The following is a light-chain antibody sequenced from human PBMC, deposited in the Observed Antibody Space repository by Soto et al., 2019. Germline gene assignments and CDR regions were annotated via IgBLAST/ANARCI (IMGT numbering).Light chain of an antibody. CDR2: WTS. J-gene: IGKJ1*01. CDR3: QQYYNTFPT. CDR1: ETILYTPNNNNY. Sequence: DIVMTQSPDSLAVSLGERATINCKSSETILYTPNNNNYLAWFQKKPGQPPRLLIYWTSTRQSGVPDRFSGSGSGTEFTLTISSLQAEDVAVYYCQQYYNTFPTFGQGTNVEIK. V-gene: IGKV4-1*01.